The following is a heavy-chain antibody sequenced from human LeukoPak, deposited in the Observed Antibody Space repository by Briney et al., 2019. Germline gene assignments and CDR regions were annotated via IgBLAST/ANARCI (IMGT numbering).Heavy chain of an antibody. Sequence: ASVKVSCKTSGYTFTGYYIHWVRQAPGQGLEWIGWINSNSGGTNYAQKFQGRVTMTRDTSISTTYMELSRLRSDDTAVYFCARIGGSGYTYGTFDYWGQGTPVTVSS. CDR3: ARIGGSGYTYGTFDY. V-gene: IGHV1-2*02. D-gene: IGHD5-18*01. CDR2: INSNSGGT. CDR1: GYTFTGYY. J-gene: IGHJ4*02.